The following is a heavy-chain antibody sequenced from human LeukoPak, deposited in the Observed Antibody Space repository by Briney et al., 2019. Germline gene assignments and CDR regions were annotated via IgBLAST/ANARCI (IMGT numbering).Heavy chain of an antibody. CDR2: IYYSGST. CDR3: ARGVLEPWYFDL. CDR1: GGSISSYY. V-gene: IGHV4-59*01. D-gene: IGHD1-1*01. J-gene: IGHJ2*01. Sequence: SETLSLTCTVSGGSISSYYWSWIRQPPGKGLEWIGYIYYSGSTNYNPSLKSRVTISVDTSKNQFSLKLSSVTAADTAGYYCARGVLEPWYFDLWGRGTLVTVSS.